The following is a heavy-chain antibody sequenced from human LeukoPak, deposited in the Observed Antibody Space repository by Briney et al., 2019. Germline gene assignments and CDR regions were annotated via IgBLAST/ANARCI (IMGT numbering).Heavy chain of an antibody. D-gene: IGHD5-24*01. CDR1: GYTFSSYS. V-gene: IGHV3-21*01. CDR3: ATIGDGYNLSNDY. CDR2: ISSSSSYI. Sequence: GGSLRLSCAASGYTFSSYSMNWVRQAPGKGLEWVSSISSSSSYIYYADSVKGRFTISRDNAKNSLYLQMNSLRAEDTAVYYCATIGDGYNLSNDYWGQGTLVTVSS. J-gene: IGHJ4*02.